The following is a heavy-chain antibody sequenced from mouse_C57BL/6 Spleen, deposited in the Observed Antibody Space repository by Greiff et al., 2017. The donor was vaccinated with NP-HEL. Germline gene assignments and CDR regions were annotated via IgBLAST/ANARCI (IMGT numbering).Heavy chain of an antibody. CDR3: TRFGSPWFAY. J-gene: IGHJ3*01. D-gene: IGHD1-1*01. CDR2: IDPETGGT. CDR1: GYTFTDYE. Sequence: QVQLQQSGAELVRPGASVTLSCKASGYTFTDYEMHWVKQTPLHGLDWIGAIDPETGGTAYNQKFKGKAILTADKSSSTAYMELRSLTSEDSAVYYCTRFGSPWFAYWGQGTLVTVSA. V-gene: IGHV1-15*01.